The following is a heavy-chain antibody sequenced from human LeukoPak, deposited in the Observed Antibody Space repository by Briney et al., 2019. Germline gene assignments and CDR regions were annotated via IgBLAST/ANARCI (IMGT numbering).Heavy chain of an antibody. J-gene: IGHJ6*04. CDR3: ARTYYYYYGMDV. Sequence: GGSLRLSCAASGFTISSYGMHWVRQAPGKGLEWVAVIWYDGSNKYYADSVKGRFTISRDNSKNTLYLQMNSLRAEDTAVYYCARTYYYYYGMDVWGKGTTVTVSS. V-gene: IGHV3-33*01. CDR1: GFTISSYG. CDR2: IWYDGSNK.